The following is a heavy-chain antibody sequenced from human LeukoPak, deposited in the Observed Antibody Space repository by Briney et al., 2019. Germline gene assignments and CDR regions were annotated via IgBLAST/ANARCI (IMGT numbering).Heavy chain of an antibody. CDR3: AKDRGGSYTWFFDY. CDR2: ISGSGGST. J-gene: IGHJ4*02. CDR1: GLTFSSYA. Sequence: GGSLRLSCAASGLTFSSYAMSWVRQAPGKGLEWVSAISGSGGSTYYADSVKGRFTISRDNSKNTLYLQMNSLRAEDTAVYYCAKDRGGSYTWFFDYWGQGTLVTVSS. V-gene: IGHV3-23*01. D-gene: IGHD1-26*01.